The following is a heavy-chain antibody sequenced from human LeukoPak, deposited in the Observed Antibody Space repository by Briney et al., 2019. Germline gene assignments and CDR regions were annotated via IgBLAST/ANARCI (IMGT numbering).Heavy chain of an antibody. V-gene: IGHV3-23*01. J-gene: IGHJ4*02. CDR2: ISGSGGST. D-gene: IGHD6-19*01. CDR1: GFTFSSHG. Sequence: GGSLRLSCAASGFTFSSHGMSWVRQAPGKGLEWVSAISGSGGSTYYADSVKGRFTMSRDNSKNTLYLQMNSLRAEDTAVYYCAREVENTSGWYSHFDYWGQGTLVTVSS. CDR3: AREVENTSGWYSHFDY.